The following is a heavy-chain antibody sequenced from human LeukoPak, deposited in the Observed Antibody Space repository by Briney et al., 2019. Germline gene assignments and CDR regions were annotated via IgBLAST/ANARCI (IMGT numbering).Heavy chain of an antibody. J-gene: IGHJ6*03. CDR3: ARAGELRYMDV. Sequence: HPGGSLRLSCAASGFSFTTYWMSWVRQAPGKGLEWVANIKQDGTEKYYVDSVKGRFTISRDNAKNSLFLQMSSLRADDTAIYYCARAGELRYMDVWGKGTAVTVSS. D-gene: IGHD3-16*01. CDR2: IKQDGTEK. CDR1: GFSFTTYW. V-gene: IGHV3-7*01.